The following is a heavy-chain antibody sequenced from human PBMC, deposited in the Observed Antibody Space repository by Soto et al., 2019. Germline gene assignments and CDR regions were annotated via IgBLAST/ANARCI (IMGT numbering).Heavy chain of an antibody. D-gene: IGHD3-10*01. CDR3: ATPHGGGEGERSSYFDY. J-gene: IGHJ4*02. CDR1: GFTFSSYA. CDR2: ISGSGGST. V-gene: IGHV3-23*01. Sequence: GGSLRLSCAASGFTFSSYAMSWVRQAPGKGLEWVSAISGSGGSTYYADSVKGRFTISRDNSKNTLYLQMNSLRAEDTAVYYCATPHGGGEGERSSYFDYWGQGTLVTVSS.